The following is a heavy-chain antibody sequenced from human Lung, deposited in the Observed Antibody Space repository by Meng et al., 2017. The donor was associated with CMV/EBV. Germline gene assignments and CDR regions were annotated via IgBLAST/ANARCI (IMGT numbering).Heavy chain of an antibody. Sequence: QVQLVQAGAEVKKPGSSGKVSCKASGGTFSSYTINWVRQAPGQGLEWMGGITPIFGKGNNAQRFQGRVTITADESTRTAYMELSSLRSEDTAVYYCAFGSGSYLGPDYWGQGTLVTVSS. CDR3: AFGSGSYLGPDY. CDR2: ITPIFGKG. CDR1: GGTFSSYT. J-gene: IGHJ4*02. V-gene: IGHV1-69*12. D-gene: IGHD3-10*01.